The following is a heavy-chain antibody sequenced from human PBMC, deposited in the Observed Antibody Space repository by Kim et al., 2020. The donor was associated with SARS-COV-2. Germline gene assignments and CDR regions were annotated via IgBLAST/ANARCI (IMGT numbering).Heavy chain of an antibody. CDR2: IYYSGST. Sequence: SETLSLTCTVSGGSISSYYWSWIRQPPGKGLEWIGYIYYSGSTNYNPSLKSRVTISVDTSKNQFSLKLSSVTAADTAVYYCARTEQVLSLDYWGQGTLVTVSS. CDR3: ARTEQVLSLDY. D-gene: IGHD3-16*02. J-gene: IGHJ4*02. V-gene: IGHV4-59*13. CDR1: GGSISSYY.